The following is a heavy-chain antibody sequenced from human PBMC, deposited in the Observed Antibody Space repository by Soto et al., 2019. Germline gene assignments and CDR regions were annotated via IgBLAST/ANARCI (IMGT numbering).Heavy chain of an antibody. CDR2: ISSSSSTI. CDR1: GFTFSSYS. CDR3: ARDEVRGVIITRAFDI. V-gene: IGHV3-48*01. D-gene: IGHD3-10*01. J-gene: IGHJ3*02. Sequence: GGSLRLSCAASGFTFSSYSMNWVRQAPGKGLEWVSYISSSSSTIYYADSVKGRFTISRDNAKNSLYLQMNSLRAEDTAVYYCARDEVRGVIITRAFDIWGQGTMVTVSS.